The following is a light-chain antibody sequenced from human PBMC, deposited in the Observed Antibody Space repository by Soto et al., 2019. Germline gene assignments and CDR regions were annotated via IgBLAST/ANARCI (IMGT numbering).Light chain of an antibody. CDR1: SGSVSTSYF. J-gene: IGLJ3*02. CDR3: VLYMGSGIWV. V-gene: IGLV8-61*01. Sequence: VVTQEPSFSVSPGRTVTLTCGLTSGSVSTSYFPSWYQQTPGQAPRTLIYSTNTRSSGVPDRFSGSILGNKAALTITGAQADDESDYYCVLYMGSGIWVFGGGTKVTVL. CDR2: STN.